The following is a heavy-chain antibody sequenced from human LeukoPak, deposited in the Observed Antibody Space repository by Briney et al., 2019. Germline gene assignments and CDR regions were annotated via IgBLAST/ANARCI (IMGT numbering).Heavy chain of an antibody. CDR3: AKGGWDCSGGSCYSGYFDY. D-gene: IGHD2-15*01. CDR1: GFTFSSYA. J-gene: IGHJ4*02. V-gene: IGHV3-23*01. CDR2: ISGSGGST. Sequence: GSLRLSCAASGFTFSSYAMSWVRQAPGKGLEWVSAISGSGGSTYYADSVKGRFTISRDNSKNTLYLQMNSLRAEDTAVYYCAKGGWDCSGGSCYSGYFDYWGQGTLVTVSS.